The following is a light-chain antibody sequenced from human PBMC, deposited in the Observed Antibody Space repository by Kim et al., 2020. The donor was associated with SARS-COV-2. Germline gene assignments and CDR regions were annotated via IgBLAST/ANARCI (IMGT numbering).Light chain of an antibody. CDR1: QSVSTY. Sequence: ETVLTQSPTTLSLSPGARATLSCRASQSVSTYLAWYQQKPGQPPRLLIYDASNRATGIPARFSGSGSETDFTLTISSLEPEDFAVYYCQQRTNWLVTFGQGTKLEI. CDR2: DAS. V-gene: IGKV3-11*01. CDR3: QQRTNWLVT. J-gene: IGKJ2*01.